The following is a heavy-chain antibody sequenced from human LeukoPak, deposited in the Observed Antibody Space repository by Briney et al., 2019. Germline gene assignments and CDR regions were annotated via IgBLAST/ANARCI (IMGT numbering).Heavy chain of an antibody. CDR1: GFTFSDYY. J-gene: IGHJ4*02. D-gene: IGHD6-13*01. V-gene: IGHV3-11*06. CDR2: ISSSSSYT. Sequence: GGSLRLSCAASGFTFSDYYMSWIRQAPGKGLEWVSYISSSSSYTNYADSVKGRFTISRDNAKNSLYLQINSLRAEDTAVYYCARTAQYSSSWYARSPPPASYFDYWGQGTLVTVSS. CDR3: ARTAQYSSSWYARSPPPASYFDY.